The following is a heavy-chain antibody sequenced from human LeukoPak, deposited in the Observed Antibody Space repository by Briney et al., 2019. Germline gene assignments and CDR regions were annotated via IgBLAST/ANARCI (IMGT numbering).Heavy chain of an antibody. D-gene: IGHD1-26*01. CDR1: GFTFNNYW. CDR2: IKEDTSQK. CDR3: ARQVSREGHFDY. J-gene: IGHJ4*02. Sequence: GGSLRLSCAASGFTFNNYWLSWVRQGLGKGLEWVAHIKEDTSQKYYVGSVEGRFTISRDNARNSLYLQMNSLRGEDTAVYFCARQVSREGHFDYWGQGALVTVSS. V-gene: IGHV3-7*01.